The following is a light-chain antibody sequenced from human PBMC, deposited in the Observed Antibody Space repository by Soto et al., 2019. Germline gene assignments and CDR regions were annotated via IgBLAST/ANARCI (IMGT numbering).Light chain of an antibody. Sequence: EVVLTQSPATLSLSPGERATLSCRASQSVSSSLAWYQQKPGQAPRLLIFDASTRATGIPARFSGSGSETEFTLTISTLEPEDFAVYYCQQRSVWPPSITFGQGTRLEIK. V-gene: IGKV3-11*01. CDR3: QQRSVWPPSIT. CDR1: QSVSSS. J-gene: IGKJ5*01. CDR2: DAS.